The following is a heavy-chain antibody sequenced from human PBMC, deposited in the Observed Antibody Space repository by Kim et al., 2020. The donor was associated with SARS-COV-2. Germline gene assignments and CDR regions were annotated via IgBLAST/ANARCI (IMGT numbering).Heavy chain of an antibody. D-gene: IGHD3-22*01. V-gene: IGHV4-39*01. CDR3: ARHPHYYDSNIFNFDY. J-gene: IGHJ4*02. Sequence: PSLKSRVTISVATSKNQFSLKLSSVTAADTAVYYCARHPHYYDSNIFNFDYWGQGTLVTVSS.